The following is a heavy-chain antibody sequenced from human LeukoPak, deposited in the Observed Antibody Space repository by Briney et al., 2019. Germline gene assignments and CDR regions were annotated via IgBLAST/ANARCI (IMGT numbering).Heavy chain of an antibody. V-gene: IGHV1-69*13. CDR2: IIPIFGTA. D-gene: IGHD3-22*01. CDR1: GGTFSSYA. Sequence: ASVKVSCTASGGTFSSYAISWVRQAPGQGLEWMGGIIPIFGTANYAQKFQGRVTITADESMSTAYMELSSLRSEDTAVYYCATTPVVSSFNFDYWGQGTLVTVSS. J-gene: IGHJ4*02. CDR3: ATTPVVSSFNFDY.